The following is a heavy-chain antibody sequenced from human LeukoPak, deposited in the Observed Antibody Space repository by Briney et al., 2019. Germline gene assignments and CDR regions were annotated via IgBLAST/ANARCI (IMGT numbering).Heavy chain of an antibody. CDR1: GYIFTDYY. Sequence: SVKVSCKASGYIFTDYYMHWVRQAPGQELEWMGRIIPILGIANYAQKFQGRVTITADKSTSTAYMELSSLRSEDTAVYYCARAGHYYDSSGYLAYWGQGTLVTVSS. CDR3: ARAGHYYDSSGYLAY. CDR2: IIPILGIA. D-gene: IGHD3-22*01. V-gene: IGHV1-69*04. J-gene: IGHJ4*02.